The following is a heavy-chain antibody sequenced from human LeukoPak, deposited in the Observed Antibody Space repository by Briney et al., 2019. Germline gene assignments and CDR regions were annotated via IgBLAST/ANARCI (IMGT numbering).Heavy chain of an antibody. CDR3: ARWPAAGTGYFQH. V-gene: IGHV3-48*01. J-gene: IGHJ1*01. CDR1: GFTFSSYS. Sequence: PGGSLRLSCAASGFTFSSYSMNWVRQAPGKGLEWVSYISSSSSTIYYADSVKGRFTISRDNAKNSLYLQMNSLRAEDTAVYYCARWPAAGTGYFQHWGQGTLVTVSS. D-gene: IGHD6-13*01. CDR2: ISSSSSTI.